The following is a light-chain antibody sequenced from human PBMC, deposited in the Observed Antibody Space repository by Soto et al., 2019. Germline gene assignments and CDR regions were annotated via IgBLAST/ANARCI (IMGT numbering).Light chain of an antibody. CDR1: QDIHNY. J-gene: IGKJ1*01. CDR3: QHYYNYPWT. Sequence: AVLLTQSPSSFSASTGDRATITCRASQDIHNYLAWYQQVPGKAPKLLLYAASILQTGVPSRFSGSGSGTDFTLTIDGQQSEDFATYFCQHYYNYPWTFGQGTTVE. V-gene: IGKV1-8*01. CDR2: AAS.